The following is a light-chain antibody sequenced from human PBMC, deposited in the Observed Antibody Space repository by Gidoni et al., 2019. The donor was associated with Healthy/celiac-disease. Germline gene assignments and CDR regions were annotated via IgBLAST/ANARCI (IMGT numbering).Light chain of an antibody. J-gene: IGLJ1*01. V-gene: IGLV2-23*01. CDR3: CSYAGSSTGYV. Sequence: QSALPQPASVSGSPGPSITISCTGTSSDVGSYNLVSWYQQHPGKAPKLMIYEGSKRPSGVSNRFSGSKSGNTASLTISGLQAEDEADYYCCSYAGSSTGYVFGTGTKVTVL. CDR2: EGS. CDR1: SSDVGSYNL.